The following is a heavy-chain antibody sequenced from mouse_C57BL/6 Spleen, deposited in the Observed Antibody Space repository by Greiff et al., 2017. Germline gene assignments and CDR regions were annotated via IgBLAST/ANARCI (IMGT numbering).Heavy chain of an antibody. CDR2: IRSKSNNYAT. D-gene: IGHD1-3*01. V-gene: IGHV10-1*01. Sequence: EVMLVESGGGLVQPKGSLKLSCAASGFSFNTYAMNWVRQAPGKGLEWVARIRSKSNNYATYYADSVKDRFTISRDDSESMLYLQMNNLKTEDTAMYYCGGEKWEEFAYWGKGTLVTVSA. CDR1: GFSFNTYA. J-gene: IGHJ3*01. CDR3: GGEKWEEFAY.